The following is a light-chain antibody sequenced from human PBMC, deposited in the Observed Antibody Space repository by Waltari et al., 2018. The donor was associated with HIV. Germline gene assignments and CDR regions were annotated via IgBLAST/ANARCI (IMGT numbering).Light chain of an antibody. J-gene: IGLJ3*02. CDR3: ATWDDSLSGPV. Sequence: QSVLTQPPSASGTPGQRVAISCSVSSSTIGSNYVYWYQQLPGTAPTVLIYRSNQRPSGVPDRFSGSKSGTSASLAISVLRSEDEADYYCATWDDSLSGPVFGGGTKLTVL. V-gene: IGLV1-47*01. CDR2: RSN. CDR1: SSTIGSNY.